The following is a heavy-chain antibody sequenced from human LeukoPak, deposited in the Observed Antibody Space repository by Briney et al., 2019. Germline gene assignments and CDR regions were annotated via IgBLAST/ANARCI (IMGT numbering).Heavy chain of an antibody. CDR2: ISYDGSNK. CDR1: GFTFSSYG. V-gene: IGHV3-30*03. D-gene: IGHD6-13*01. Sequence: GRSLRLSCAASGFTFSSYGMHWVRQAPGKGLEWVAVISYDGSNKYYADSVRGRFTTSRDNAKNSLYLQMNSLRGEDTAVYYCARARTSQQLNSFDIWGQGTMVTVSS. J-gene: IGHJ3*02. CDR3: ARARTSQQLNSFDI.